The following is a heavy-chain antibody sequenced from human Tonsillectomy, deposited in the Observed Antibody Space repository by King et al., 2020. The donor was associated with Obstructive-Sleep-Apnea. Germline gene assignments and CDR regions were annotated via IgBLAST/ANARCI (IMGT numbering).Heavy chain of an antibody. CDR2: ISWNSGSI. CDR3: AKAISSWYLDN. D-gene: IGHD6-13*01. V-gene: IGHV3-9*01. CDR1: GFIFGDYA. Sequence: VQLVESGGGLVQPGRSLRLSCAASGFIFGDYAMHWVRQPPGKGLEWVSGISWNSGSIAYVDSVKGRFTISRDSAKNSLYLQMNSLRAEDTALYYCAKAISSWYLDNWGQGTLVTVSS. J-gene: IGHJ4*02.